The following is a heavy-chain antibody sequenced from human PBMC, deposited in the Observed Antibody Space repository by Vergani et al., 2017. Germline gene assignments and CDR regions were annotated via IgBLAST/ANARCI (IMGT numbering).Heavy chain of an antibody. Sequence: QVQLVESGEGVVQPGRSLRLSCAASGFTFSSYAMHWVRQAPGKGLEWVAVISYDGSNKYYADSVKGRFTISRDNSKNTLYLQMNSLRAEDTAVYYCARRGSGNRGYYYYCGMDVWGQGTTVTVSS. CDR3: ARRGSGNRGYYYYCGMDV. V-gene: IGHV3-30-3*01. J-gene: IGHJ6*02. CDR1: GFTFSSYA. CDR2: ISYDGSNK. D-gene: IGHD3-10*01.